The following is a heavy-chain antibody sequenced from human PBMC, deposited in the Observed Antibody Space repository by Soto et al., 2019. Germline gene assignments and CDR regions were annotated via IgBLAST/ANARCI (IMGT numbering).Heavy chain of an antibody. CDR2: IIPIFGTA. CDR1: GGTFSSYA. J-gene: IGHJ1*01. CDR3: ARDASYYYDSSGYTPRAEYFQH. V-gene: IGHV1-69*13. D-gene: IGHD3-22*01. Sequence: SVKVSCKASGGTFSSYAISWVRQAPGQGPEWMGGIIPIFGTANYAQKFQGRVTITADESTSTAYMELSSLRSEDTAVYYCARDASYYYDSSGYTPRAEYFQHWGQGTLVT.